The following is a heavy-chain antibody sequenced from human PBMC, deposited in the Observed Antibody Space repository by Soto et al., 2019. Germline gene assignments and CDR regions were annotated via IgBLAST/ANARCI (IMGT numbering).Heavy chain of an antibody. D-gene: IGHD2-8*01. J-gene: IGHJ4*02. V-gene: IGHV3-21*01. CDR1: GFSFNSFN. Sequence: GGSLRPSCLASGFSFNSFNMNWIRRAPGRGLGWVASISVSGDNIYYGDSMQGRFTISRDNSKRSVFLDLNSLRVEDTAVYYCARDLGLLKSMFDYWGQGTLVTVSS. CDR3: ARDLGLLKSMFDY. CDR2: ISVSGDNI.